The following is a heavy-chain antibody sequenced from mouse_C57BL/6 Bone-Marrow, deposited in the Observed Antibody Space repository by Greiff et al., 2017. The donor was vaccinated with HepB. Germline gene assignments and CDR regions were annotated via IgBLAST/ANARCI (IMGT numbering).Heavy chain of an antibody. Sequence: EVQLQQSGGGLVQPKGSLKLSCAASGFSFNTYAMNWVRQAPGKGLEWVARIRSKSNNYATYYADSVKDRFTISRDATESMLYLQMNNLKTEDTAMYYCVRHGPQDSLYAMDYWGQGTSVTVSS. V-gene: IGHV10-1*01. D-gene: IGHD3-2*02. CDR2: IRSKSNNYAT. CDR1: GFSFNTYA. CDR3: VRHGPQDSLYAMDY. J-gene: IGHJ4*01.